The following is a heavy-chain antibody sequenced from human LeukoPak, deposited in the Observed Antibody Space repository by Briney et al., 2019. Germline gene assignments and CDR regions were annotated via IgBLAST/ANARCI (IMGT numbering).Heavy chain of an antibody. J-gene: IGHJ6*03. CDR2: MNPNSGNT. V-gene: IGHV1-8*01. CDR1: GYTFTSYD. D-gene: IGHD2-2*01. Sequence: GASVKVSCKASGYTFTSYDINWVRQGTRQGLEWMGWMNPNSGNTGYAQKFQGRVTMTRNTSISTAYMELSSLRSEDTAVYYCARGPDVQVVPAANYYYMDVWGKGTTVTVSS. CDR3: ARGPDVQVVPAANYYYMDV.